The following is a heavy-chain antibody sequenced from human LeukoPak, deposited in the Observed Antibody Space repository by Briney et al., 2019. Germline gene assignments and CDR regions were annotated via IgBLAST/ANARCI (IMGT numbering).Heavy chain of an antibody. CDR1: GGSISSYY. J-gene: IGHJ6*02. D-gene: IGHD1-26*01. CDR3: ARGDGSCYYYYGMDV. Sequence: PSETLSLTCTVSGGSISSYYWSWVRQPPGQGLEWMGYIYYNGSASSNPSLKSRVTISVDTSKNQFSLKLSSVTAADRAVYYCARGDGSCYYYYGMDVWGQGTTVTVSS. CDR2: IYYNGSA. V-gene: IGHV4-59*01.